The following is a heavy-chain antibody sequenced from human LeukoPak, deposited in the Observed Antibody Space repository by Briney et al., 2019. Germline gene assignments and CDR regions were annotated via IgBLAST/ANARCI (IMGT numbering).Heavy chain of an antibody. Sequence: KAEGSLRLSCAASGFTFSDYYMSWIRQAPGKGLEWVSYISSSGSTIYYADSVKGRFTISRDNAKNSLYLQMNSLRAEDTAVYYCARDLDSSWYLLTFDYWGQGTLVTVSS. CDR1: GFTFSDYY. CDR3: ARDLDSSWYLLTFDY. J-gene: IGHJ4*02. D-gene: IGHD6-13*01. CDR2: ISSSGSTI. V-gene: IGHV3-11*04.